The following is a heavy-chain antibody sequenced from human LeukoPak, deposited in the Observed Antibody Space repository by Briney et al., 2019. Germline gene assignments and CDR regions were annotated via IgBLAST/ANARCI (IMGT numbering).Heavy chain of an antibody. D-gene: IGHD3-3*02. V-gene: IGHV4-39*01. CDR1: GGSISSSSCY. J-gene: IGHJ3*02. CDR3: ARRGSLAVVNDAFDI. Sequence: SETLSLTRTVSGGSISSSSCYWGWIRQPPGKGLEWIGSIYYSGSTYYNPSLKSRVTISVDTSKNQFSLKLSSVTAADTAVYYCARRGSLAVVNDAFDIWGQGTMVTVSS. CDR2: IYYSGST.